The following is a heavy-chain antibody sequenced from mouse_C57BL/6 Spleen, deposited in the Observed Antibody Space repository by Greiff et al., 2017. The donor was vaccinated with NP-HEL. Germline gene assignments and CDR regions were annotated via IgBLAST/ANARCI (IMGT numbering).Heavy chain of an antibody. D-gene: IGHD2-5*01. CDR1: GYTFTSYW. Sequence: QVQLQQPGAELVKPGASVKLSCKASGYTFTSYWMHWVKQRPGRGLEWIGRIDPNSGGTKYNEKFKSKATLTVDKPTSTAYMQLSSLTSEDSAVYYCARRTYYSNYEYFDVWGTGTTVTVSS. V-gene: IGHV1-72*01. J-gene: IGHJ1*03. CDR2: IDPNSGGT. CDR3: ARRTYYSNYEYFDV.